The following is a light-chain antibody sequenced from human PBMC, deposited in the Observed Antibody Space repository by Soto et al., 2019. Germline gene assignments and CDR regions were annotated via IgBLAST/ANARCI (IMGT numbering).Light chain of an antibody. CDR2: GAF. CDR1: QSVSSD. Sequence: ERVMTQAPATLPVSPGERATLSCRASQSVSSDLAWYQQKPGQGPRLLIYGAFNRATGVPARFSGSGSGTEFTLTLSSLQSEDFAVYYCQQYNNGPLTFGGGTKVEIK. J-gene: IGKJ4*01. CDR3: QQYNNGPLT. V-gene: IGKV3-15*01.